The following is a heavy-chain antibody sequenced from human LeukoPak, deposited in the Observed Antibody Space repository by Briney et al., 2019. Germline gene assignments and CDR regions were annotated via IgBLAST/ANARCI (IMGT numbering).Heavy chain of an antibody. J-gene: IGHJ4*02. CDR1: GFTFSSYA. V-gene: IGHV3-23*01. CDR3: AKEDLAPYYYDSSGYLWAFDY. D-gene: IGHD3-22*01. Sequence: GGSLRLSCAASGFTFSSYAMSWVRQAPGKGLEWVSAISGSGGSTYYADSVKGRLTISRDNSKNTLYLQMNSLRAEDTAVYYCAKEDLAPYYYDSSGYLWAFDYWGQGTLVTVSS. CDR2: ISGSGGST.